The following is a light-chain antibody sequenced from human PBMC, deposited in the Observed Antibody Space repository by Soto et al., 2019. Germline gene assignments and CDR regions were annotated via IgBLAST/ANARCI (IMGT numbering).Light chain of an antibody. Sequence: DIQMTQSPSSLSASIGDRVTITCRASQSISGYLNWYQQELGRAPKLLIYTASTLQSGVPSRFSGSGFGTDFTLTINNLQPEDFATYFCQQSYRTPLTFGRGTKVDIK. CDR3: QQSYRTPLT. J-gene: IGKJ1*01. CDR1: QSISGY. CDR2: TAS. V-gene: IGKV1-39*01.